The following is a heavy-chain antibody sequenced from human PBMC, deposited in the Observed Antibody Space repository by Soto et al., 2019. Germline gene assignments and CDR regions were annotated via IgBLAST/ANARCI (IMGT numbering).Heavy chain of an antibody. CDR3: ARVTSSSGYLQPQYYYYYMDV. CDR1: GFTFSNAW. D-gene: IGHD3-3*01. CDR2: IKSKTDGGTT. J-gene: IGHJ6*03. V-gene: IGHV3-15*07. Sequence: GSLRLSCAASGFTFSNAWMNWVRQAPGKGLEWVGRIKSKTDGGTTDYAAPVKGRFTISRDDSKNTLYLQMNSLKAEDTAVYYCARVTSSSGYLQPQYYYYYMDVWGKGTTVTVSS.